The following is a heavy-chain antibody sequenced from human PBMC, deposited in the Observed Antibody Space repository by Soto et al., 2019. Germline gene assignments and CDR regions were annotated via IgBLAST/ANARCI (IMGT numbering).Heavy chain of an antibody. CDR1: GCTVSSNY. D-gene: IGHD3-3*02. CDR2: IYSGGST. CDR3: ATGLANPPDY. J-gene: IGHJ4*02. Sequence: PXGSLRPACSSCGCTVSSNYMSWVRQAPGKGLEWVSVIYSGGSTYYADSVKGRFTISRDNSKKTLYLQMNSLRAEDTAVYYCATGLANPPDYWGQGTLVTVYS. V-gene: IGHV3-53*01.